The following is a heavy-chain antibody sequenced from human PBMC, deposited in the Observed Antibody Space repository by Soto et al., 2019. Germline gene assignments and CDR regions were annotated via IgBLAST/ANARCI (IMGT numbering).Heavy chain of an antibody. V-gene: IGHV3-23*01. CDR3: AKDCRANWGSWGAFDI. J-gene: IGHJ3*02. CDR1: GFTFSSYA. Sequence: GGFLRLSCAASGFTFSSYAMSWVRQAPGKGLEWVSAISGSGGSTYYADSVKGRFTISRDNSKNTLYLQMNSLRAEDTAVYYCAKDCRANWGSWGAFDIWGQGTMVTVSS. CDR2: ISGSGGST. D-gene: IGHD7-27*01.